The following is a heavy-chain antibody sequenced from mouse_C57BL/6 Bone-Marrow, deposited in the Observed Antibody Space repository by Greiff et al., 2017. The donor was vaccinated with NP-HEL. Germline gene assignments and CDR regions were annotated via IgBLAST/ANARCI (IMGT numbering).Heavy chain of an antibody. J-gene: IGHJ4*01. CDR2: IYPRSGNT. V-gene: IGHV1-81*01. D-gene: IGHD1-1*01. CDR1: GYTFTSYG. CDR3: ASQDKLTTVVATDYAMDY. Sequence: QVQLKESGAELARPGASVKLSCKASGYTFTSYGISWVKQRTGQGLEWIGEIYPRSGNTYYNEKFKGKATLTADKSSSTAYMELRSLTSEDSAVYFCASQDKLTTVVATDYAMDYWGQGTSVTVSS.